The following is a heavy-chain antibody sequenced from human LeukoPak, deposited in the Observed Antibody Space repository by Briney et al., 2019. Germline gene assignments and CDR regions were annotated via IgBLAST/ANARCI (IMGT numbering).Heavy chain of an antibody. CDR1: GGSISSYY. CDR2: IYYSGST. CDR3: AKNNRRYCSGGSCALFDY. Sequence: KTSETLSLTCTVSGGSISSYYWSWIRQPPGKGLEWIGYIYYSGSTNYNPSLKSRVTISVDTSKNQFSLKLSSVTAADTAVYYCAKNNRRYCSGGSCALFDYWGQGTLVTVSS. D-gene: IGHD2-15*01. V-gene: IGHV4-59*01. J-gene: IGHJ4*02.